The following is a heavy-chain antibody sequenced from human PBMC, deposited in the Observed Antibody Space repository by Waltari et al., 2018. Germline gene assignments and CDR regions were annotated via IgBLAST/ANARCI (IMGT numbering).Heavy chain of an antibody. CDR3: ARVATKTYSSPVPGRPYYYGMDV. D-gene: IGHD3-22*01. Sequence: EEQLVESGGGLAHPGESLRLSCEASGFTFSRYWMDWVRQAPGKGLVWVSRISSGGSSVTYADSVKGRFTISRDNAKNTLYVQMNRLRAEDTAVYYCARVATKTYSSPVPGRPYYYGMDVWGQGTTVTVSS. CDR2: ISSGGSSV. CDR1: GFTFSRYW. J-gene: IGHJ6*02. V-gene: IGHV3-74*01.